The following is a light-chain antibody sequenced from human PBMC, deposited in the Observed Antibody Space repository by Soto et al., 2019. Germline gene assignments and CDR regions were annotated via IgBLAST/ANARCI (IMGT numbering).Light chain of an antibody. V-gene: IGKV3-20*01. CDR2: GAS. CDR3: QQYGSSPPIT. Sequence: EIVLTQSPGTLSLSPGERATLSCRASQSVSSSYLAWYQQKPGQAPRLLICGASSRATGIPDRFSGSGSGTDFTLTISRLAPEDFAVYYCQQYGSSPPITFGQGTRLDIK. J-gene: IGKJ5*01. CDR1: QSVSSSY.